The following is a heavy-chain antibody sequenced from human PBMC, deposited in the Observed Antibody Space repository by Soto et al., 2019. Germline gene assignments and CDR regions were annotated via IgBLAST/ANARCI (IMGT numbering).Heavy chain of an antibody. CDR2: INSDGSST. J-gene: IGHJ5*02. Sequence: GGSLRLSCAASGFTFSSYWMHWVRQAPGKGLVWVSRINSDGSSTSYADSVKGRFTISRDNAKNTLYLQMNSLRAEDTAVYYCARDPGYCSSTSCYVDNWFDPWGQGTLVTVS. CDR3: ARDPGYCSSTSCYVDNWFDP. CDR1: GFTFSSYW. V-gene: IGHV3-74*01. D-gene: IGHD2-2*01.